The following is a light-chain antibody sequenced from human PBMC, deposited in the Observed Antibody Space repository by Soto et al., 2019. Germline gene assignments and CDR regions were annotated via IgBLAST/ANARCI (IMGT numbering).Light chain of an antibody. J-gene: IGLJ3*02. CDR3: QSYDVSLSGWV. CDR2: GNN. CDR1: SPNIGANYA. Sequence: QAVVTQPPSVSGAPGQRVTISCSGSSPNIGANYAVHWYQQLPGAATKLLIFGNNNRPSGVPDRCSGSRSGTSASLAITGLQAEDEADYYCQSYDVSLSGWVFGGGTKLTVL. V-gene: IGLV1-40*01.